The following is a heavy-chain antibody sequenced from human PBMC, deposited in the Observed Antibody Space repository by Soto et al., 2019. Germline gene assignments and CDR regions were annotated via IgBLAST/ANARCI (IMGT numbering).Heavy chain of an antibody. CDR3: ARFKQGQLWPGDY. V-gene: IGHV4-39*01. CDR2: IYYSGST. Sequence: SETLSLTCTVSGGSISSSSYYWGWIRQPPGKGLEWIGSIYYSGSTYYNPSLKSRVTISVDTSKNQFSLKLSSVTAADTAVYYCARFKQGQLWPGDYWGQGTLVTVSS. J-gene: IGHJ4*02. CDR1: GGSISSSSYY. D-gene: IGHD5-18*01.